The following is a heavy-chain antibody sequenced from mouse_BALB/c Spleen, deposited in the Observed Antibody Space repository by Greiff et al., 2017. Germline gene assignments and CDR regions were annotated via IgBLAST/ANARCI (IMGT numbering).Heavy chain of an antibody. CDR1: GFTFSSFG. CDR3: ARSTMITTAFDY. J-gene: IGHJ2*01. Sequence: DVMLVESGGGLVQPGGSRKLSCAASGFTFSSFGMHWVRQAPEKGLEWVAYISSGSSTIYYADTVKGRFTISRDNPKNTLFLQMTSLRSEDTAMYYCARSTMITTAFDYWGQGTTLTVSS. V-gene: IGHV5-17*02. D-gene: IGHD2-4*01. CDR2: ISSGSSTI.